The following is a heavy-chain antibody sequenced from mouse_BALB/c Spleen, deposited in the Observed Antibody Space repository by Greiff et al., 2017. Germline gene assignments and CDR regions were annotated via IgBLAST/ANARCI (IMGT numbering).Heavy chain of an antibody. D-gene: IGHD2-4*01. CDR2: ISYSGST. CDR3: ARDDYDGGNYAMDY. V-gene: IGHV3-2*02. Sequence: VQLKESGPGLVKPSQSLSLTCTVTGYSITSDYAWNWIRQFPGNKLEWMGYISYSGSTSYNPSLKSRISITRDTSKNQFFLQLNSVTTEDTATYYCARDDYDGGNYAMDYWGQGTSVTVSS. CDR1: GYSITSDYA. J-gene: IGHJ4*01.